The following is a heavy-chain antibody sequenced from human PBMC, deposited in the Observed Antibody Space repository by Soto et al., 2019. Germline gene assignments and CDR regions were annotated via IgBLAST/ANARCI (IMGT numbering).Heavy chain of an antibody. V-gene: IGHV5-51*01. Sequence: ESLKISRNSSGYSFTNYCIGWVLQMPGKGLEWMGIIYPGDSDTIYSPSFQGQVSISANKSINAAYLQWSRLKASDTAMYYCARRGEGGPRTYYFDYCGQGALVTVSS. CDR1: GYSFTNYC. CDR2: IYPGDSDT. J-gene: IGHJ4*02. CDR3: ARRGEGGPRTYYFDY. D-gene: IGHD3-16*01.